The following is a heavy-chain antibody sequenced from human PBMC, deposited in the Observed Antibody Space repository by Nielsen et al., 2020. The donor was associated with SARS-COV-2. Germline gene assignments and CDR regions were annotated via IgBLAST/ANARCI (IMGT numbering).Heavy chain of an antibody. CDR3: ANLGGLHAV. CDR2: ISWNSGSI. J-gene: IGHJ4*02. Sequence: SLKISCAASGFTFDDYAMHWVRQAPGKGLEWVSGISWNSGSIGYADSVKGRFTISRDNAKNSLYLQMNSLRAEDTGLYYCANLGGLHAVWGQGTLVTVSS. V-gene: IGHV3-9*01. CDR1: GFTFDDYA. D-gene: IGHD3-16*01.